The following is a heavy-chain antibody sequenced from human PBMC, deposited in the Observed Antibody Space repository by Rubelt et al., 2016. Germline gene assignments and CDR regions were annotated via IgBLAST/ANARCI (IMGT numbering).Heavy chain of an antibody. Sequence: EVQLVESGGVVVQPGGSLRLSCAASGFTFSSYWMSWVRQAPGEGLEWVANIKQDGSEQYYWDSVKGRFTISRDNAKNSLYLQMNGLRGEDTAVYYCARVRRDGYNRPYGFDSWGQGTLVTVSS. V-gene: IGHV3-7*05. CDR3: ARVRRDGYNRPYGFDS. CDR1: GFTFSSYW. J-gene: IGHJ4*02. CDR2: IKQDGSEQ. D-gene: IGHD5-24*01.